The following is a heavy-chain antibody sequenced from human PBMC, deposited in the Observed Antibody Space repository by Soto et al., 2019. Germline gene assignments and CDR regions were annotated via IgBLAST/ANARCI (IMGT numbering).Heavy chain of an antibody. D-gene: IGHD2-2*01. CDR1: GGCFNNYY. CDR3: ASVNIVQDAFDI. J-gene: IGHJ4*02. Sequence: PSETLSLTCAVYGGCFNNYYWSWIRQPPGKGLEWIGEINHSGITNYNPSLKSRVTISIDTSKNHFSLKLSSVTAADTAVYYCASVNIVQDAFDIWGQGTLVTVSS. V-gene: IGHV4-34*01. CDR2: INHSGIT.